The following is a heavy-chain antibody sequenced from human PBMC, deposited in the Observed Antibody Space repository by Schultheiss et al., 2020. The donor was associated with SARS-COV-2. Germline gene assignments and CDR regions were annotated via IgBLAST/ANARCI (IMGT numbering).Heavy chain of an antibody. CDR1: GFTFSSYA. Sequence: GGSLRLSCAASGFTFSSYAMHWVRQAPGKGLEYVSAISSNGGSTYYADSVKGRFTISRDNSKNTLYLQMNSLRAEDTAVYYCARDQGKNAFDIWGQGTMVTVSS. V-gene: IGHV3-64*04. J-gene: IGHJ3*02. CDR3: ARDQGKNAFDI. CDR2: ISSNGGST.